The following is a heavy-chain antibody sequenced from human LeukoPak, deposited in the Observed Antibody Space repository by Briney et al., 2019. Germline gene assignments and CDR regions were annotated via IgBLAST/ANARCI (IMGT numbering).Heavy chain of an antibody. Sequence: PSETLSLTCTVSGGSISSTSYYWGWIRQPPGKGLEWIGTIYYSGNTYYNPPLKSRVTISVDTSKNQFSLKVSSVTAADTAVYYCARDRNDYGANYYMDVWGKGTTVTISS. D-gene: IGHD4-17*01. V-gene: IGHV4-39*07. CDR1: GGSISSTSYY. J-gene: IGHJ6*03. CDR3: ARDRNDYGANYYMDV. CDR2: IYYSGNT.